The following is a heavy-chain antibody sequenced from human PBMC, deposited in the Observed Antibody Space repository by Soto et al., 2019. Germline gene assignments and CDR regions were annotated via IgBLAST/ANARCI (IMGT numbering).Heavy chain of an antibody. V-gene: IGHV3-33*01. J-gene: IGHJ2*01. CDR3: ARDTLDLDGSGSYSPAWYFDL. D-gene: IGHD3-10*01. Sequence: QVQLVESGGGVVQPGRSLRLSCAASGFTFSSYGMHWVRQAPGKGLEWVAVIWYDGSNKYYADSVKGRFTISRDNSKNTLYLQMNSLRAEDTAVYYCARDTLDLDGSGSYSPAWYFDLWGRGTLVTVSS. CDR1: GFTFSSYG. CDR2: IWYDGSNK.